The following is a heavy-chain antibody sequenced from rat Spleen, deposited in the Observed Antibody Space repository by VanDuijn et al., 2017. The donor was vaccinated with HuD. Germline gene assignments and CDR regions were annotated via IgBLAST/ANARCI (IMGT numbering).Heavy chain of an antibody. Sequence: EVQLVESGGGLVQPGRSLNLSCEASGFTFSDFDMAWVRQAPAKGLEWVASISTGDDDTYYRDSVKGRFTISRDNAKSTLHLQMDSLRSEDTATYFCARRMTYGGYSERYVMDAWGQGASVTVSS. CDR3: ARRMTYGGYSERYVMDA. D-gene: IGHD1-11*01. CDR1: GFTFSDFD. CDR2: ISTGDDDT. J-gene: IGHJ4*01. V-gene: IGHV5S23*01.